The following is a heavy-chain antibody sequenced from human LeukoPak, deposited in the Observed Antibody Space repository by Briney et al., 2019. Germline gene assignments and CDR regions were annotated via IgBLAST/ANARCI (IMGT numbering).Heavy chain of an antibody. CDR1: GFTFSSYW. J-gene: IGHJ4*02. D-gene: IGHD2-2*01. CDR2: IKQDGSEK. V-gene: IGHV3-7*01. CDR3: ASDSQEVVIPAAPGY. Sequence: PGGSLRLSCAASGFTFSSYWMSWVRQAPGKGLEWVANIKQDGSEKYYVDSVKGRFTISRDNAKNSLYLQMNSLRAEDTAVYYCASDSQEVVIPAAPGYWGQGTLVTVSS.